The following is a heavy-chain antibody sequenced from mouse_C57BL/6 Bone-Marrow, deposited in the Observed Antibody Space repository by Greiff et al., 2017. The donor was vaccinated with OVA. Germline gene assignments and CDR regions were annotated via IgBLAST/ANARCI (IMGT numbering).Heavy chain of an antibody. CDR2: ISDGGSYT. CDR1: GFTFSSYA. D-gene: IGHD1-1*01. J-gene: IGHJ2*01. CDR3: ARVYYYGSSPYCDY. V-gene: IGHV5-4*01. Sequence: EVQVVESGGGLVKPGGSLKLSCAASGFTFSSYAMSWVRQTPEKRLEWVATISDGGSYTYYPDNVKGRFTISRDNAKNNLYLQMSHLKSEDTAMYYCARVYYYGSSPYCDYWGQGTTLTVSS.